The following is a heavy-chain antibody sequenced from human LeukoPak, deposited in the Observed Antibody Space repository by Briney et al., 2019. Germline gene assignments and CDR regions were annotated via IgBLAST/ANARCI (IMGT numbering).Heavy chain of an antibody. D-gene: IGHD5-24*01. Sequence: ETLSLTCTVSGGSISSYYWSWIRQPPGKGLEWIGYIYYSGSTNYNPSLKSRVTISVDTSKNQFSLKLSSVTAADTAVYYCARAERWLPGAFDIWGQGTMVTVSS. V-gene: IGHV4-59*01. CDR3: ARAERWLPGAFDI. J-gene: IGHJ3*02. CDR2: IYYSGST. CDR1: GGSISSYY.